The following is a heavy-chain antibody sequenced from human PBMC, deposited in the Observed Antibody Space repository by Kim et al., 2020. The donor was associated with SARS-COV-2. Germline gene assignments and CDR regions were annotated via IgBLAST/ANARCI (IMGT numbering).Heavy chain of an antibody. D-gene: IGHD4-17*01. J-gene: IGHJ4*02. CDR3: ARDSPLDYGDYGGYGY. V-gene: IGHV1-46*01. Sequence: KFPGRVTMTRDTSTSTVYMELSSLRSEDTAVYYCARDSPLDYGDYGGYGYWGQGTLVTVSS.